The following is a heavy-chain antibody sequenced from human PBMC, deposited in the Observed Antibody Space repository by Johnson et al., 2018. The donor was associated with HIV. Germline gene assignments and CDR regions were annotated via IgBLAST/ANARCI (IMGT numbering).Heavy chain of an antibody. CDR3: AREGYYDISGYYSI. CDR1: GFTFSSYW. V-gene: IGHV3-7*01. J-gene: IGHJ3*02. CDR2: IKQDGSEK. D-gene: IGHD3-22*01. Sequence: VQLVESGGGLVQPGGSLRLSCAASGFTFSSYWMSWVRQAPGKGLEWVANIKQDGSEKYYVDSVKGRFSISRDNAKNSLYLQMNSLRAEDTAVYYCAREGYYDISGYYSIWGQGTMVTVSS.